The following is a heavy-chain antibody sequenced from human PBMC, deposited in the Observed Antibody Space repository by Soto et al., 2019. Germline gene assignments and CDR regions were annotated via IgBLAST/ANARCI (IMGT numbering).Heavy chain of an antibody. Sequence: QVQLQQSGPGLVKPSQTLSLTCAISGDSVSSNSAAWNWIRQSPSRGLEWLGRTYYRSKWYNDYAVSVKSRITINPDTSKNQFSLQLNSVTPEDTAVYYCARETYYDILTGYYTAPYYMDVCGKGTTVTVSS. CDR3: ARETYYDILTGYYTAPYYMDV. D-gene: IGHD3-9*01. CDR2: TYYRSKWYN. J-gene: IGHJ6*03. V-gene: IGHV6-1*01. CDR1: GDSVSSNSAA.